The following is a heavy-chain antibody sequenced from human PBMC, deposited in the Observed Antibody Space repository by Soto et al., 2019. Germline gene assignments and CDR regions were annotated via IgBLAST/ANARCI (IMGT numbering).Heavy chain of an antibody. Sequence: VQLVESGGGLVKPGGSLRLSCAASGFTFSNAWMSWVRQAPGKGLEWVGFVSSDGSETYYADSVKGRFTISRDTPKNKLYLQMSRLRAEDTAVYYCVKRLGNDVFDAWGQGTMVTVSS. D-gene: IGHD7-27*01. J-gene: IGHJ3*01. V-gene: IGHV3-30*18. CDR2: VSSDGSET. CDR1: GFTFSNAW. CDR3: VKRLGNDVFDA.